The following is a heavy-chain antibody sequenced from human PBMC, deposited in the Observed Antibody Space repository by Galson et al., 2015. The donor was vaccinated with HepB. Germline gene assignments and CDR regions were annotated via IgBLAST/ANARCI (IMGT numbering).Heavy chain of an antibody. Sequence: SLRLSCAASGFTFSSYGMHWVRQAPGKGLEWVAVISYDGSNKYYADSVKGRFTISRDNSKNTLYLQMNSLRAEDTAVYYCAKDPSYYYGSGSYSYFDYWGQGTLVTVSS. CDR1: GFTFSSYG. J-gene: IGHJ4*02. D-gene: IGHD3-10*01. CDR3: AKDPSYYYGSGSYSYFDY. V-gene: IGHV3-30*18. CDR2: ISYDGSNK.